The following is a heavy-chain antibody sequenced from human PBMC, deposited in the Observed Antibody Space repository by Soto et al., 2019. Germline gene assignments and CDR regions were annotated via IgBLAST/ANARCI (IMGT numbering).Heavy chain of an antibody. V-gene: IGHV4-34*01. D-gene: IGHD3-10*01. J-gene: IGHJ5*02. CDR2: INHSGST. Sequence: QVQLQQWGAGLLKPSETLSLTCAVYGGSFSGYYWSWIRQPPGKGLEWIGEINHSGSTNYNPSLKSRVTISVDTSKNQFSLKLSSVTAADTAVYYCARGLVLLWFGELLRNWFDPWGQGTLVTVSS. CDR3: ARGLVLLWFGELLRNWFDP. CDR1: GGSFSGYY.